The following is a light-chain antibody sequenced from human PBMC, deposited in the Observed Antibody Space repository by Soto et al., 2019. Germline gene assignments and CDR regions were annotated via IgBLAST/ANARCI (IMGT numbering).Light chain of an antibody. CDR1: QSVNAN. CDR2: GAS. CDR3: QQYNTWLWT. V-gene: IGKV3-15*01. J-gene: IGKJ1*01. Sequence: EVVMTQSPATLSVSPGERATLSCRASQSVNANLAWYQQKPGQAPRLLIHGASNRATGIPARFSGSGLGTKFILTISSLQSEDFAVYYCQQYNTWLWTFGEGTKVEI.